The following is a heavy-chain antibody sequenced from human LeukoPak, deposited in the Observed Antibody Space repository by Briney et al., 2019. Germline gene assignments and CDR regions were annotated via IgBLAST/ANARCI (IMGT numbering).Heavy chain of an antibody. V-gene: IGHV1-8*01. CDR2: MNPNSGNT. D-gene: IGHD3-3*01. CDR1: GYTFTSYD. Sequence: APVKVSCKASGYTFTSYDINWVRQATGQGLEWMGWMNPNSGNTGYAQKFQGRVTMTRNTSISTAYMELSSLRSDDTAVYYCARANPLLEWNQNSYFDYWGQGTLVTVSS. J-gene: IGHJ4*02. CDR3: ARANPLLEWNQNSYFDY.